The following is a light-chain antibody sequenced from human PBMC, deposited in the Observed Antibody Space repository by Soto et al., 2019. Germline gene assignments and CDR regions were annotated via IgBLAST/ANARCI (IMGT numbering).Light chain of an antibody. J-gene: IGKJ1*01. V-gene: IGKV3-15*01. CDR3: QQYNNWST. CDR1: QSVNSN. CDR2: GAS. Sequence: EIVMTQSPATLSVSPGERATLSCRASQSVNSNLAWYQQKPGQAPRLLIYGASTRATGVPARFSGSGSGTEVNLTVSSLQSEDFTVYFCQQYNNWSTFGQGTKVEIK.